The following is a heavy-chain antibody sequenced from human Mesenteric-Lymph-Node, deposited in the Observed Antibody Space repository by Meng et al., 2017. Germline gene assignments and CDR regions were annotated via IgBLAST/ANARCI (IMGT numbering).Heavy chain of an antibody. D-gene: IGHD4-17*01. V-gene: IGHV1-2*06. CDR2: ITPNSGGT. J-gene: IGHJ4*02. Sequence: ASVKVSCKASGYTFTGYYMHWVRQAPGQGLEWMGRITPNSGGTIYAQEFQGRVAMTRDTSISTGYMELTRLISDDTAVYYCAGEGSYGDFDYWGQGTLVTVSS. CDR1: GYTFTGYY. CDR3: AGEGSYGDFDY.